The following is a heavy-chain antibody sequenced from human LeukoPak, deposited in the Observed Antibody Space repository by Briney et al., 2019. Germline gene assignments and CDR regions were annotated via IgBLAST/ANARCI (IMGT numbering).Heavy chain of an antibody. V-gene: IGHV3-30*02. J-gene: IGHJ4*02. Sequence: GGSLRLSCTASGFTFSIFGMHWVRQAPGKGLEWVAFIRYDGSNKYYADSVKGRFTISRDNSKNTLYLQMNSLRAEDTAVYFCAKESSGSLRLLFDYWGQGTLVTVSS. D-gene: IGHD1-26*01. CDR3: AKESSGSLRLLFDY. CDR1: GFTFSIFG. CDR2: IRYDGSNK.